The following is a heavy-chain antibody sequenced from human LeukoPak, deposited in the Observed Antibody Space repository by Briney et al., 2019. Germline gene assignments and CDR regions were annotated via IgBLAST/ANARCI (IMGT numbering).Heavy chain of an antibody. Sequence: SETLSLTCTVSGASITRYFWNWIRQPPGKGLEWIGYIYYSGSTNYNPSLKSRITISVDTSKNQFSLKLSSVTAADTAVYYCARGYCSSTSCYAGLTDYWGQGTLVTVSS. CDR1: GASITRYF. V-gene: IGHV4-59*01. J-gene: IGHJ4*02. CDR2: IYYSGST. CDR3: ARGYCSSTSCYAGLTDY. D-gene: IGHD2-2*01.